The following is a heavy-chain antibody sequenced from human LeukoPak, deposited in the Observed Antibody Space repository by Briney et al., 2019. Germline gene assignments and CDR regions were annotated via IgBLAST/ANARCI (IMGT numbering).Heavy chain of an antibody. J-gene: IGHJ4*02. CDR1: GHTFTAYY. CDR2: INPNSGDT. CDR3: ARDRGTNVVFDH. Sequence: ASVRVSCKTSGHTFTAYYMHWVRQAPGQGPGWMGWINPNSGDTHYARKFHGRVTMTRDTSISTAYMDLTRLTSDDTAIYYCARDRGTNVVFDHWGQGTLVTVSS. D-gene: IGHD1-14*01. V-gene: IGHV1-2*02.